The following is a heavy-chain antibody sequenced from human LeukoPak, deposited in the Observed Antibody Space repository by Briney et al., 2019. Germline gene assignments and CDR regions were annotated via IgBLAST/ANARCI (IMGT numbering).Heavy chain of an antibody. J-gene: IGHJ4*02. Sequence: SETLSLTCAVSGASISGSNYYWGWVRQSPGKGLEWIGNIYSSGNTYYNASLKSRFTMYIDTSKNQFSLKLSSVTAADTAMYYCAKSNGYGLIDYWGQGTLVTVSS. D-gene: IGHD5-12*01. CDR2: IYSSGNT. V-gene: IGHV4-39*01. CDR3: AKSNGYGLIDY. CDR1: GASISGSNYY.